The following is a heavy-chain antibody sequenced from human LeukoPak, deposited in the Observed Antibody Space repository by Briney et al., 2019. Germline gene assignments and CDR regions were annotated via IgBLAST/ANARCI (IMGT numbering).Heavy chain of an antibody. V-gene: IGHV3-74*01. Sequence: GGPLRLSCAASGFTLSTYWMHWVRQAPGKGLVWVSRIHGDGTFTTSADSVKGRFTISRDNAQNMVYLQMNSLRVEDTAVYYCARDLVLGSGSYGQWGQGTLGTVSS. CDR2: IHGDGTFT. CDR3: ARDLVLGSGSYGQ. J-gene: IGHJ4*02. CDR1: GFTLSTYW. D-gene: IGHD3-10*01.